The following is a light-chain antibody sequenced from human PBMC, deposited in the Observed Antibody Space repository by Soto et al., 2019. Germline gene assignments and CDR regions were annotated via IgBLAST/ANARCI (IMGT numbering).Light chain of an antibody. CDR1: QSIRNW. CDR2: DAS. CDR3: QQYNSYPT. Sequence: DIQMTQSPSTLSASVGDRVTITCRASQSIRNWLAWYQQKPGKAPNLLIYDASSLESGVPSRFSGSGSGTEFTLTISSLQPDDFATYYCQQYNSYPTFGQGTKVEIK. V-gene: IGKV1-5*01. J-gene: IGKJ1*01.